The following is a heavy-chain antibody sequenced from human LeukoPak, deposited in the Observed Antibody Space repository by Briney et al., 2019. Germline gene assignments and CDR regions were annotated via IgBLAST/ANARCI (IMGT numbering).Heavy chain of an antibody. CDR3: ARMKRHFDY. J-gene: IGHJ4*02. CDR1: GGSISSYY. CDR2: IYYSGST. Sequence: SETLSLTCTVSGGSISSYYWSWIRQPPGKGLEWIGYIYYSGSTNYNPSLKSRVTISVDTSKNQFSLKLSSVTAADTAVYYCARMKRHFDYWGQGTLVTVSS. V-gene: IGHV4-59*01.